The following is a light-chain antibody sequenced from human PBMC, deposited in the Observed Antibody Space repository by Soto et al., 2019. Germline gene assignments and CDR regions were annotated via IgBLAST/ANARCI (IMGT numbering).Light chain of an antibody. CDR1: QSVSSY. V-gene: IGKV3-11*01. J-gene: IGKJ4*01. CDR3: QQRSNWPLP. CDR2: DAS. Sequence: EIVLTQSPATLSLSPGERATLSCMASQSVSSYLAWYQQKPGQAPRLLIYDASNRATGIPARFSGSGSGTDFTLTISSLEPEDFAVYYCQQRSNWPLPFGGGTKVDIX.